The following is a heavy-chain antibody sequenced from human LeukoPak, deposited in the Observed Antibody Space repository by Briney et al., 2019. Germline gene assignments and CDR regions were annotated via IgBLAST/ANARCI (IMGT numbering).Heavy chain of an antibody. Sequence: ASVTVSCKASGYTFTSYGISWVRQAPGQGLEWMGWISAYNGNTNYAQKLQGRVTMTTDTSTSTAYMELRSLRSDDTAVYYCASMYGSGSYSPDWFDPWGQGTLGTVSS. J-gene: IGHJ5*02. CDR1: GYTFTSYG. V-gene: IGHV1-18*01. D-gene: IGHD3-10*01. CDR2: ISAYNGNT. CDR3: ASMYGSGSYSPDWFDP.